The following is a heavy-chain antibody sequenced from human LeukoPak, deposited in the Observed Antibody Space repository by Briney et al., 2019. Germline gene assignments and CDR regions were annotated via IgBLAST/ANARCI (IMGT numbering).Heavy chain of an antibody. D-gene: IGHD6-13*01. V-gene: IGHV4-59*08. Sequence: PSETLSLTCTVSGGSISRYHWSWVRQPPGKGLEWIGYIHHTGSTNFNPSLKSRVTMSVDTSENQFSLQLSSVTAADTALYYCATHDGSSWFYFDYWSQGTLVTASS. CDR1: GGSISRYH. CDR3: ATHDGSSWFYFDY. CDR2: IHHTGST. J-gene: IGHJ4*02.